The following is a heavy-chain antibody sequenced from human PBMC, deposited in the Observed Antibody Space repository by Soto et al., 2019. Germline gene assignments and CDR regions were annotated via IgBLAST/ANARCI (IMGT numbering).Heavy chain of an antibody. CDR1: GYTLTELS. CDR2: FDPEDGET. J-gene: IGHJ5*02. D-gene: IGHD3-10*01. Sequence: ASVKVSCKVSGYTLTELSMHWVRQAPGKGLEWMGGFDPEDGETIYAQKFQGRVTMTEDTSTDTAYMELSSLRSEDTAVYYCGFKGGRGNWFDPWGQGTLVTVSS. V-gene: IGHV1-24*01. CDR3: GFKGGRGNWFDP.